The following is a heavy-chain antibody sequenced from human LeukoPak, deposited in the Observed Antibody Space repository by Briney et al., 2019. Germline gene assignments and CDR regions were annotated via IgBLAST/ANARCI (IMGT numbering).Heavy chain of an antibody. D-gene: IGHD3-16*01. CDR1: GGSICSYY. J-gene: IGHJ1*01. Sequence: SETLSLTCSVSGGSICSYYWAWIRQPPGKGLEGIGYRYYSGSTTYHPSLKSRATISVDTSKSQFSLKLISVTAADTAIYYCARVRGDFETDWGQGTLVTVSS. CDR3: ARVRGDFETD. V-gene: IGHV4-59*01. CDR2: RYYSGST.